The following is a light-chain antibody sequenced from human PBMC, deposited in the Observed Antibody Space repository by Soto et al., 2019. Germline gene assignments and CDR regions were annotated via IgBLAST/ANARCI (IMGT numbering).Light chain of an antibody. Sequence: IVLTQSPGTLSLSPGERATLSCRASQSVSSSSLAWYQQKPGQAPRPLIYGASSRATDIPDRFSVSGTGTDFSLTISRVDAEDFALYYLQLNGDSPPSAWTFGQGTKVEI. CDR1: QSVSSSS. V-gene: IGKV3-20*01. CDR3: QLNGDSPPSAWT. CDR2: GAS. J-gene: IGKJ1*01.